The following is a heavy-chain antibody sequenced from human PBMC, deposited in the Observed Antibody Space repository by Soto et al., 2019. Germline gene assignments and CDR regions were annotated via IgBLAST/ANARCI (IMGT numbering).Heavy chain of an antibody. CDR2: INPSGGST. V-gene: IGHV1-46*01. CDR1: GYTFTSYY. CDR3: ARDSTYYYDSRGYYDDY. D-gene: IGHD3-22*01. Sequence: ASVKVSCKASGYTFTSYYMHWVRQAPGQGLEWMGIINPSGGSTSYVQKFQVRVTMTRDTSTSTVYMELSSLRSEDTAVYDCARDSTYYYDSRGYYDDYWGQGTLVTVSS. J-gene: IGHJ4*02.